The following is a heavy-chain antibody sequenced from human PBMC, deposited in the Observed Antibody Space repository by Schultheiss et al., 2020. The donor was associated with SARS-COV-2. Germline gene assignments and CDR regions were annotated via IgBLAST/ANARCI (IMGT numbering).Heavy chain of an antibody. CDR1: GFTFSSYE. J-gene: IGHJ4*02. V-gene: IGHV3-48*03. Sequence: GGSLRLSCAASGFTFSSYEMNWVRQAPGKGLEWVSYISSSGNTIYYADSVKGRFTISRDNAKNSLYLQMNSLRAEDTAVYYCARDPASGWFDYWGQGTLVTVSS. CDR3: ARDPASGWFDY. D-gene: IGHD6-19*01. CDR2: ISSSGNTI.